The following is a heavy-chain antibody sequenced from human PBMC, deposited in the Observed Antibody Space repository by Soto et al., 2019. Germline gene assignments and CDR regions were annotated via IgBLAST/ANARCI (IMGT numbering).Heavy chain of an antibody. J-gene: IGHJ4*02. V-gene: IGHV1-18*01. Sequence: ASVKVSCKASGYTFTSYGISWVRQAPGQGLEWMGWINAGNGNTNYAQKLQDRVTISMDTSTSTAYIELSSLRSDDTAIYYCASGVLISGGLPASFDYWGQGSLVTVSS. D-gene: IGHD2-2*01. CDR1: GYTFTSYG. CDR3: ASGVLISGGLPASFDY. CDR2: INAGNGNT.